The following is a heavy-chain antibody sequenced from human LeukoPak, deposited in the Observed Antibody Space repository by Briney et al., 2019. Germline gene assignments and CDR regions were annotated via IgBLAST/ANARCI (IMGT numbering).Heavy chain of an antibody. J-gene: IGHJ5*02. V-gene: IGHV4-31*03. CDR1: GGSISSGGYY. CDR3: ARGYSAVYWFDH. Sequence: SQTLSLTCTVSGGSISSGGYYWSWIRQHPGKGLEWIGYIYYSGSTYYNPSLKSRVTISVDTSKNQFSLKLSSVTAADTAVYYCARGYSAVYWFDHWGQGTLVTVSS. CDR2: IYYSGST. D-gene: IGHD2-15*01.